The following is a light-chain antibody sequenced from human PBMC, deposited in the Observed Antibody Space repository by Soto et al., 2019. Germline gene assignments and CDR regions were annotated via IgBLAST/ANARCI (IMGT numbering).Light chain of an antibody. CDR2: DAS. CDR3: QQRSNWPPIFT. Sequence: EIVLTQSPATLSLSPGERATLSCRASQSVGNYLAWYQQKPGQAPRLLIYDASNRATGIPARFSGSGSGTDFTLTIRRLEPEDFAIYYCQQRSNWPPIFTFGPGTKVDL. J-gene: IGKJ3*01. CDR1: QSVGNY. V-gene: IGKV3-11*01.